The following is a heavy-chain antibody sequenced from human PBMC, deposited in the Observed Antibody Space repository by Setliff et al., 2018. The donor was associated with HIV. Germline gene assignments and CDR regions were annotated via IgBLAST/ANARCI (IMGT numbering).Heavy chain of an antibody. D-gene: IGHD5-12*01. V-gene: IGHV2-5*01. CDR3: AATIKPPHYFDY. CDR2: IYWNDDR. Sequence: ESGPTLVNPTQTLTLTCTFSGFSLSTSGVGVGWIRQPPGKALEWLALIYWNDDRRYSPSLNSRLTITKDTSKNQVVLTMTNMDPVDTATYYCAATIKPPHYFDYWGQGTLVTVSS. CDR1: GFSLSTSGVG. J-gene: IGHJ4*02.